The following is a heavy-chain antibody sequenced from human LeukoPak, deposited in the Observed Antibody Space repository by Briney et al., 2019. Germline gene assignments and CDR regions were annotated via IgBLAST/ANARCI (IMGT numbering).Heavy chain of an antibody. CDR3: AKDMAATLDY. V-gene: IGHV3-30*02. Sequence: GGSLRLSCAASGFTFSSYGMHWVRQAPGKGLEWVAFIRYDGSNKYYADSVKGRFTISRDNSKNTPYLQMNSLRAEDTAVYYCAKDMAATLDYWGQGTLVTVSS. J-gene: IGHJ4*02. CDR1: GFTFSSYG. D-gene: IGHD6-25*01. CDR2: IRYDGSNK.